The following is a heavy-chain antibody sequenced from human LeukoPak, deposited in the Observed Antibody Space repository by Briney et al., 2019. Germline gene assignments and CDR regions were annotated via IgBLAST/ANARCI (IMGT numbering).Heavy chain of an antibody. J-gene: IGHJ4*02. V-gene: IGHV3-23*01. CDR3: AKTFPYGTTWYGFCDY. CDR1: GFPFSNNV. CDR2: IRGSGGST. D-gene: IGHD3-3*01. Sequence: GGSLRLSCAASGFPFSNNVMTWVRQAPGRGLDWLAAIRGSGGSTYYADSVKGRFTISRDNSKSMLYLQMNSLRDEDTAVYYCAKTFPYGTTWYGFCDYWGQGALVTVSS.